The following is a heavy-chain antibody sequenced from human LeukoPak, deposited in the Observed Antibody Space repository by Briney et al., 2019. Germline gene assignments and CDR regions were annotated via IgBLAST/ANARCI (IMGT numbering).Heavy chain of an antibody. CDR3: ARQETYYDILTGPRDWFDP. V-gene: IGHV4-34*01. D-gene: IGHD3-9*01. J-gene: IGHJ5*02. CDR2: INHSGST. Sequence: SETLSLTCAVYVGSFSGYYWSWIRQPPGKGLEWIGEINHSGSTNYNPSLKSRVTISVDTSKNQFSLKLSSVTAADTAVYYCARQETYYDILTGPRDWFDPWGQGTLVTVSS. CDR1: VGSFSGYY.